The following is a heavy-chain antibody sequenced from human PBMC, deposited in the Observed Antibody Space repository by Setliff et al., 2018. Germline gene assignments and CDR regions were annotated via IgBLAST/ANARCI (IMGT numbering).Heavy chain of an antibody. Sequence: ASVKVSCKTLGKSFTKYDFHWVRQATGQGLEWMGWMHPNSGNTGYAQKFQGIVTMTSNTAINTAYMELMRLTSEDTAVYYCVTAQGAEHFDYWGQGSLVTVSS. CDR2: MHPNSGNT. D-gene: IGHD3-16*01. V-gene: IGHV1-8*01. CDR1: GKSFTKYD. CDR3: VTAQGAEHFDY. J-gene: IGHJ4*02.